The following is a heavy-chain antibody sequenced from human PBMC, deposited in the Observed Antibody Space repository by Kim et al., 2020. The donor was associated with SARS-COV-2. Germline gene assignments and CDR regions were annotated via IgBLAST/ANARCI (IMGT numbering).Heavy chain of an antibody. D-gene: IGHD4-17*01. CDR3: ARGTTVTETFDY. J-gene: IGHJ4*02. V-gene: IGHV5-51*01. Sequence: RYSPSFQGQVTISADKSISTAYLQWSSLKASDTAMYYCARGTTVTETFDYWGQGTLVTVSS.